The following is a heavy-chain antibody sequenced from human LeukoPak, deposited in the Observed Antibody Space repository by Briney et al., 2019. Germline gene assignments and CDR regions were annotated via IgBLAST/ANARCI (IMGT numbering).Heavy chain of an antibody. CDR3: TRNRLWANDI. CDR1: GDSVSSDSVT. V-gene: IGHV6-1*01. J-gene: IGHJ3*02. D-gene: IGHD1-26*01. CDR2: TYYRSKWYN. Sequence: SQTLSLTCAISGDSVSSDSVTWNWIRQSPSRGLEWLGRTYYRSKWYNNYAKSVESRISINPDTSKNQFSLRLNSVTPEDTAVYYCTRNRLWANDIWGQGTLVTVSS.